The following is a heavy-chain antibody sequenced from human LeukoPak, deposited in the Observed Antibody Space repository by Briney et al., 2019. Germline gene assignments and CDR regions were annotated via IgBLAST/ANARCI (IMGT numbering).Heavy chain of an antibody. CDR3: ARVHYYGSGSYYPWFDP. CDR2: IYTSGST. CDR1: GGSISSYY. J-gene: IGHJ5*02. Sequence: PSETLSLTCTVSGGSISSYYWSWIRQLPGKGLEWIGYIYTSGSTNYNPSLKSRVTISVDTSKNQFSLKLSSVTAADTAVYYCARVHYYGSGSYYPWFDPWGQGTLVTVSS. V-gene: IGHV4-4*09. D-gene: IGHD3-10*01.